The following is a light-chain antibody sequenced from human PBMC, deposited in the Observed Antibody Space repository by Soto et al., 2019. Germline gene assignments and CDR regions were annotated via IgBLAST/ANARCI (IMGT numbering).Light chain of an antibody. CDR2: DVT. CDR3: CSYTYIAFDVV. V-gene: IGLV2-14*01. J-gene: IGLJ2*01. CDR1: SSDIGDYDY. Sequence: QSALTQPASVSGSPGQSITISCTGTSSDIGDYDYVSWYQHLPGKAPKLLIFDVTHRPSGVSDRFSGSKSGNTASLTISGVRPEDEADYYCCSYTYIAFDVVFGGGTKLTVL.